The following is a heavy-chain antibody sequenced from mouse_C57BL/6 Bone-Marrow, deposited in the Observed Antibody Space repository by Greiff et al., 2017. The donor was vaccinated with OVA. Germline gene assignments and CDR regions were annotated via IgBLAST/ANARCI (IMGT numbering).Heavy chain of an antibody. CDR3: SWDGFAY. CDR1: GFNIKDDY. D-gene: IGHD4-1*01. Sequence: VQLKESGAELVRPGASVKLSCTASGFNIKDDYMHWVKQRPEQGLEWIGWIDPENGDTEYASKFQGKATITADTSSNTAYLQLSSLTSEDTAVYYCSWDGFAYWGQGTLVTVSA. V-gene: IGHV14-4*01. J-gene: IGHJ3*01. CDR2: IDPENGDT.